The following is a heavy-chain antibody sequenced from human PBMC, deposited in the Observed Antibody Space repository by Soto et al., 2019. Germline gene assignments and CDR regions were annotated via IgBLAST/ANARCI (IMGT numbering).Heavy chain of an antibody. CDR1: GYTFTSYY. V-gene: IGHV1-46*01. CDR2: INPSGGST. D-gene: IGHD2-8*01. Sequence: QVQLVQSGAEVKKPGASVKVSCKASGYTFTSYYMHWVRQAPGQGLEWMGIINPSGGSTSYAQKFQGRVTMTRDTSTSTVYMELSSLRSEDTAVYYCARQARYCTNGVCSAYGMDVWGQGTTVPVSS. J-gene: IGHJ6*02. CDR3: ARQARYCTNGVCSAYGMDV.